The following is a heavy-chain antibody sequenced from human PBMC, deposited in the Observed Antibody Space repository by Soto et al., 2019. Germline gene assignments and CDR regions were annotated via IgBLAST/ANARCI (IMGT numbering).Heavy chain of an antibody. J-gene: IGHJ5*02. CDR2: IHTYTGNT. V-gene: IGHV1-18*01. D-gene: IGHD6-13*01. CDR1: GYTFSTYG. CDR3: ARYGGPYRSTGSGVDT. Sequence: QVQLVQSGGEVKKPGASVKVSCKTSGYTFSTYGINWLRQAPGQGLERMGWIHTYTGNTIYAQKVKGRVTVTIDTSTGKAYMELRNLRSDDSAIYYCARYGGPYRSTGSGVDTWGQGTRVTVSS.